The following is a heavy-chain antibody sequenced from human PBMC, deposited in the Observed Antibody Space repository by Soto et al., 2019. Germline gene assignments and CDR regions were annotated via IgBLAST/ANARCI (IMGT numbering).Heavy chain of an antibody. V-gene: IGHV3-7*01. CDR1: GFTFSSYW. CDR2: IKQDGSEK. Sequence: GGSLRLSCAASGFTFSSYWMSWVRQAPGKGLEWVANIKQDGSEKYYVDSVKGRFTISRDNAKNSLYLQMNSLRAEDTAVYYCARDPEDTIDHEYSSSSGGFDYWGQGTLVTVSS. J-gene: IGHJ4*02. D-gene: IGHD6-6*01. CDR3: ARDPEDTIDHEYSSSSGGFDY.